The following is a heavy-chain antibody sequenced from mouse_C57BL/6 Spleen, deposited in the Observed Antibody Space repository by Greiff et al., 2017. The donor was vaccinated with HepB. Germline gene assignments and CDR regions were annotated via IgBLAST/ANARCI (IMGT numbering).Heavy chain of an antibody. CDR3: ARNRDSTGTEYFDY. CDR2: IWTGGGT. CDR1: GFSLTSYA. Sequence: VMLVESGPGLVAPSQSLSITCTVSGFSLTSYAISWVRQPPGKGLEWLGVIWTGGGTNYNSALKSRLSISKDNSKSQVFLKMNSLQTDDTARYYCARNRDSTGTEYFDYWGQGTTLTVSS. D-gene: IGHD4-1*02. V-gene: IGHV2-9-1*01. J-gene: IGHJ2*01.